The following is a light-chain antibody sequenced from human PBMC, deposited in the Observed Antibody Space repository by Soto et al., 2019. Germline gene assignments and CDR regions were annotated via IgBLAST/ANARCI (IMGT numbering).Light chain of an antibody. CDR3: QQSYSIPYT. CDR1: QSISNY. V-gene: IGKV1-39*01. CDR2: AAS. J-gene: IGKJ2*01. Sequence: DIQMTQYPSSLSASVGDRVTITCRASQSISNYLDWYQQRPGKAPKFLIHAASSLQSGVPSRFSGSGSGTDFTLTISSLQPEDFATDYCQQSYSIPYTFGQGTKLESK.